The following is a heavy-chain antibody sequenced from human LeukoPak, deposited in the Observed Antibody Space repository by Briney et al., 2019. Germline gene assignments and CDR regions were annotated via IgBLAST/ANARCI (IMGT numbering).Heavy chain of an antibody. D-gene: IGHD2-15*01. CDR2: IYWNDDK. J-gene: IGHJ5*02. V-gene: IGHV2-5*01. Sequence: TLSLTCTVSGGSISSYYWSWIRQPPGKALEWLALIYWNDDKRYSPSLKSRLTITKDTSKNQVVLTMTNMDPVDTATYYCAHRGVDAARARFDPWGQGALVTVSS. CDR3: AHRGVDAARARFDP. CDR1: GGSISSYYW.